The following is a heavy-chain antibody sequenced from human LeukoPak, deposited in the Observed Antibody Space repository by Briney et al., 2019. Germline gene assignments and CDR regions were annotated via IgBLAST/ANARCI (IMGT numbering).Heavy chain of an antibody. J-gene: IGHJ5*02. CDR2: FYPEGGET. CDR3: ATHLLYGSGSYYKGSLDP. Sequence: ASVKVSCKVSGYTLTELSMHWVRQAPGKGLEWMGGFYPEGGETIYAQKFQGRVTMTEDTSTDTAYMELSSLRSEDTAVYYCATHLLYGSGSYYKGSLDPWGQGTLVTVSS. V-gene: IGHV1-24*01. D-gene: IGHD3-10*01. CDR1: GYTLTELS.